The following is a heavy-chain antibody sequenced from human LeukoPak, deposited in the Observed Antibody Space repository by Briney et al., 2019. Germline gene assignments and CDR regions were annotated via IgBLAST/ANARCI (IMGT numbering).Heavy chain of an antibody. CDR1: GGSISSSSYY. CDR3: ARGPRLWFGELSKYYFDY. D-gene: IGHD3-10*01. J-gene: IGHJ4*02. V-gene: IGHV4-39*01. Sequence: SETLSLTCTVSGGSISSSSYYWGRIRQPPGKGLEWIGSIYYSGSTYYNPSLKSRVTISVDTSKNQFSLKLSSVTAADTAVYYCARGPRLWFGELSKYYFDYWGQGTLVTVSS. CDR2: IYYSGST.